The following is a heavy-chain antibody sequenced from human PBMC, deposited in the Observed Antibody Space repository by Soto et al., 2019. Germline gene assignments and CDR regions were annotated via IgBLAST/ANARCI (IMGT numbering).Heavy chain of an antibody. Sequence: GSGPTLVNPTQTLTLTCTFSGFSLTTGGVGVGWIRQPPGKALEWLALLYWDDDKRYSPSLKTRLAITKDTSKNQVVLTLTNMDPVDTATYYCAHRKDYGSGSTKGGLGYWGQGALVTVSS. D-gene: IGHD3-10*01. J-gene: IGHJ4*02. CDR2: LYWDDDK. V-gene: IGHV2-5*02. CDR3: AHRKDYGSGSTKGGLGY. CDR1: GFSLTTGGVG.